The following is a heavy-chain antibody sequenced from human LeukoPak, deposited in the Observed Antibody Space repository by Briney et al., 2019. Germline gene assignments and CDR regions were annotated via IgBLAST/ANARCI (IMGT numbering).Heavy chain of an antibody. CDR3: VLGFGAILLED. CDR2: IYSDYT. CDR1: GGSISDSTW. J-gene: IGHJ4*02. V-gene: IGHV4-4*02. Sequence: ASETLSLTCAVPGGSISDSTWWSWVRQPPGRGLECIAEIYSDYTNYNPSLKSRVHISVDTSKNQFSLKLTSLTAADTAVYYCVLGFGAILLEDWGPGTLVTVSS. D-gene: IGHD3-16*01.